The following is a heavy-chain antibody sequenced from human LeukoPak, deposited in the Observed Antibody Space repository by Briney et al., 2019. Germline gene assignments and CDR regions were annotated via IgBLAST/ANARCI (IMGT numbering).Heavy chain of an antibody. CDR1: GFTFSSYG. V-gene: IGHV3-30*03. CDR3: ARDPAQESNQEVYFDY. J-gene: IGHJ4*02. CDR2: ISYDGSNK. Sequence: PTGRSLRLSCAAPGFTFSSYGMHWVRQAPGKGLEWVAVISYDGSNKYYANSVKGRFTISRDNSKNTLYLQMNSLRSEDTAVYYCARDPAQESNQEVYFDYWGQGTLVTVSS.